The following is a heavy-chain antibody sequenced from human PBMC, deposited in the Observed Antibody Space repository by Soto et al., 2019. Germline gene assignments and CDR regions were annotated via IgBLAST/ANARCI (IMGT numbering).Heavy chain of an antibody. V-gene: IGHV3-23*01. CDR2: FRESGGTT. CDR3: AKAYYDFWSGYYH. Sequence: GGSLRLSCAASGFSFSSSAMSWVRQAPGKRLEWVSTFRESGGTTHYADPVKGRFTISRDTSNNILFLQMNSLRAEDTAVYYCAKAYYDFWSGYYHWGQGTLVTVSS. D-gene: IGHD3-3*01. CDR1: GFSFSSSA. J-gene: IGHJ5*02.